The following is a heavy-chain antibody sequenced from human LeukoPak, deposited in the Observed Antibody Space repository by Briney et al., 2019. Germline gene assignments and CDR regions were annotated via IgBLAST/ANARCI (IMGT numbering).Heavy chain of an antibody. CDR2: IYHSGST. CDR3: ARGAPSDPYYYYGMDV. V-gene: IGHV4-4*02. CDR1: GGSISSSNW. J-gene: IGHJ6*04. Sequence: SETLSLTCAVSGGSISSSNWWSWVRQPPGKGLEWIGEIYHSGSTNYNPSLKSRVTISVDKSKNQFSLKLSSVTAADTAVYYCARGAPSDPYYYYGMDVWGKGTTVTVSS.